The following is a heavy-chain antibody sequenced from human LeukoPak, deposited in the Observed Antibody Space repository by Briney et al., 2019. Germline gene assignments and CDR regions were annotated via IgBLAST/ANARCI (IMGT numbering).Heavy chain of an antibody. D-gene: IGHD3-22*01. Sequence: GASVRVSCKASGYTFTGYYMHWVRQAPGQGLEWMGWMNPNSGNTGYAQKFQGRVTITRNTSISTAYMELSSLRSEDTAVYYCARDLTHRRNYDNSGYQIVPAFWGQGTLVTVSS. CDR2: MNPNSGNT. J-gene: IGHJ4*02. V-gene: IGHV1-8*03. CDR1: GYTFTGYY. CDR3: ARDLTHRRNYDNSGYQIVPAF.